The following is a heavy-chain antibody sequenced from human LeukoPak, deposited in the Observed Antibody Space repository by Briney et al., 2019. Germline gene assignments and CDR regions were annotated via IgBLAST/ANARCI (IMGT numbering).Heavy chain of an antibody. D-gene: IGHD5-18*01. Sequence: PSETLSLTCTVSGGSISSYYWSWIRQPPGKGLEWIGYIYYSGSTNYNPSLKSRVTISVDTSKNQFSLKLSSVTAADTAVYYCATTLPPLYSYGTFYYHYGMDVWGQGTTVTVSS. V-gene: IGHV4-59*01. J-gene: IGHJ6*02. CDR1: GGSISSYY. CDR3: ATTLPPLYSYGTFYYHYGMDV. CDR2: IYYSGST.